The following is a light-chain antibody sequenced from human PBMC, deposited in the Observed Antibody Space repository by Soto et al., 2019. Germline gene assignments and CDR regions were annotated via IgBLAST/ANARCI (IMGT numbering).Light chain of an antibody. CDR2: NTS. CDR1: TGTVTSGHY. Sequence: QAVVTQEPSLTVSPGGTVTLTCGSSTGTVTSGHYPYWFHQKPGQAPRTLVYNTSDKHSWTPARFSGSLLGGKAALTLSGAQPEDEADCYCLLSYSGARVFGVGTKLTVL. J-gene: IGLJ3*02. CDR3: LLSYSGARV. V-gene: IGLV7-46*01.